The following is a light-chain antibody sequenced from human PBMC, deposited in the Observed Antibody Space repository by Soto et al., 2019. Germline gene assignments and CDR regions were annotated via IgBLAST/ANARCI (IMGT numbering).Light chain of an antibody. J-gene: IGKJ1*01. V-gene: IGKV3-15*01. CDR1: QSVSSY. CDR2: GAS. CDR3: LQYNIWPRT. Sequence: EIVLTQSPGTLSLSPGERATLSCRASQSVSSYLAWYQQKPGQAPRLLISGASTRATGIPARFSGSGSGTDFTLTISSLQSEDFALYYCLQYNIWPRTFGQGTKVDSK.